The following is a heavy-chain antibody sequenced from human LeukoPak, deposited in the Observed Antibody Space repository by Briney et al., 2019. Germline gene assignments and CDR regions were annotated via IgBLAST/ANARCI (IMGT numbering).Heavy chain of an antibody. J-gene: IGHJ5*02. CDR2: IYYSGST. CDR1: GGSISSYY. CDR3: ARGDSSGWFDP. Sequence: SETLSLTCTVSGGSISSYYWSWIRQPPGKGLEGIGYIYYSGSTNYNPSLKSRVTISVDTSKNQFSLKLSSVTAADTAVYYCARGDSSGWFDPWGQGTLVTVSS. D-gene: IGHD6-19*01. V-gene: IGHV4-59*01.